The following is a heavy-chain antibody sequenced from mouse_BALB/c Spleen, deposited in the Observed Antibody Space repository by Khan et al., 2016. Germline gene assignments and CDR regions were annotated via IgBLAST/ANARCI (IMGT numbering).Heavy chain of an antibody. Sequence: EVQLLESGGGLVQPGGSLKLSCAASGFDFSRYWMSWVRQAPGKGLEWIGEINPDSSKINYTPSLKDKFIISRDNAKNTLYLQLSNVSSEDTALYYSARRDYDFSMDYWGQGTSVTVSS. CDR3: ARRDYDFSMDY. V-gene: IGHV4-1*02. J-gene: IGHJ4*01. CDR2: INPDSSKI. CDR1: GFDFSRYW. D-gene: IGHD2-4*01.